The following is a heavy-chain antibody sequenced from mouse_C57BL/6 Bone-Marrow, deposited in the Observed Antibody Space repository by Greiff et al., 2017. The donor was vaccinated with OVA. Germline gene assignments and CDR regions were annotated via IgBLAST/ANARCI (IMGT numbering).Heavy chain of an antibody. V-gene: IGHV1-59*01. CDR3: ASPLIYYYGPDYFDY. J-gene: IGHJ2*01. CDR1: GYTFTSYW. Sequence: QVQLQQPGAELVRPGTSVKLSCKASGYTFTSYWLHWVKQRPGQGLEWIGVIDPSDSYTTYNQKFKGKATLTVDTSSSTAYMQLSSLTSEDSAVYYCASPLIYYYGPDYFDYWGQGTTLTVSS. D-gene: IGHD1-1*01. CDR2: IDPSDSYT.